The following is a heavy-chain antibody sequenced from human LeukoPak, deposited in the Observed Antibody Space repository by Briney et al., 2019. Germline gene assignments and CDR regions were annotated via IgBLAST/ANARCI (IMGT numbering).Heavy chain of an antibody. V-gene: IGHV4-61*02. CDR1: GGSISSGSYY. Sequence: PSETLSLTCTVSGGSISSGSYYWSWIRQPAGKGLEWIGRIYTSGSTNYNPSLKSRVTISVDTFKNQFSLKLSSVTAADTAVYYCARDLGRYGDYWGQGTLVTVSS. CDR3: ARDLGRYGDY. J-gene: IGHJ4*02. CDR2: IYTSGST. D-gene: IGHD1-26*01.